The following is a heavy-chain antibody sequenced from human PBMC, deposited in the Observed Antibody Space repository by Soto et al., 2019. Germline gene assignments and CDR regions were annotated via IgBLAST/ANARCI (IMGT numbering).Heavy chain of an antibody. J-gene: IGHJ3*02. Sequence: GGSLRLSCAVSGFSVSENYMSWVRQAPGKGLEWVSVIYRGDATHYADPVKGRFTISRDNSKNTVYLQMNSLRAEDTAVYYCARDRSDSSRADSFDIWGQGTMVTVSS. CDR3: ARDRSDSSRADSFDI. CDR1: GFSVSENY. D-gene: IGHD6-25*01. CDR2: IYRGDAT. V-gene: IGHV3-53*01.